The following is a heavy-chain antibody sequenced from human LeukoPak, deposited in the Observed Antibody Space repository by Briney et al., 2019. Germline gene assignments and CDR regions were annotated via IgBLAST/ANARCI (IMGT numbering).Heavy chain of an antibody. CDR2: IYPGDSDT. Sequence: GESLKISCKGSGYRFISYWIAWVRHTPGKGLECMGIIYPGDSDTRYSPSFQGQVTISADESINTAYLQWSSLKASDTAVYYCARQNGIVGAPIGYWGQGTLVTVSS. D-gene: IGHD1-26*01. CDR3: ARQNGIVGAPIGY. V-gene: IGHV5-51*01. J-gene: IGHJ4*02. CDR1: GYRFISYW.